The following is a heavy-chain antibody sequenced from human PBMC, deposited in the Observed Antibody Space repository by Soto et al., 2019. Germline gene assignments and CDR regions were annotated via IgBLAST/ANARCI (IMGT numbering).Heavy chain of an antibody. CDR1: GGSFSGYY. D-gene: IGHD4-17*01. V-gene: IGHV4-34*01. Sequence: SETLSLTCAVYGGSFSGYYWGWVRQPPGKGLEWIGSIYYSGTAHYTPSLKSRLTISVDTSKNQFSLNLSAVTAADTAVYYCARRATTVTYDAFDIWGQGTMVT. CDR2: IYYSGTA. CDR3: ARRATTVTYDAFDI. J-gene: IGHJ3*02.